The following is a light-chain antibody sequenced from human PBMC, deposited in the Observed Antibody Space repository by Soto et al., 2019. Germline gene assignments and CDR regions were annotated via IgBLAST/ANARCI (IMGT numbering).Light chain of an antibody. Sequence: DIQMTQSPSSLYASVGHRVTITCQASQDISNYLNWYQQKPGKAPKLLIYDASNLETGVTLRFSGSGSGTDFTFTISSLQPEDIATYYCQQYDDLPITFGQGTRLDIK. V-gene: IGKV1-33*01. CDR3: QQYDDLPIT. J-gene: IGKJ5*01. CDR1: QDISNY. CDR2: DAS.